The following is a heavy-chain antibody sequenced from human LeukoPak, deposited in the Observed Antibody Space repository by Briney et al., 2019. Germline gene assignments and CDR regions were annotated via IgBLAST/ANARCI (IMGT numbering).Heavy chain of an antibody. CDR3: ARETYCTSTTCPIGDHFDY. CDR1: GFTFSKYA. Sequence: GGSLRLSCAAAGFTFSKYAMSWVRQAPGKGLEWVSLISTSGTPHYADSVKGRFTISRDNSKNTLYLQMNSLRAEDTAVYYCARETYCTSTTCPIGDHFDYWGQGTLVTVSS. D-gene: IGHD2-2*01. V-gene: IGHV3-23*01. J-gene: IGHJ4*02. CDR2: ISTSGTP.